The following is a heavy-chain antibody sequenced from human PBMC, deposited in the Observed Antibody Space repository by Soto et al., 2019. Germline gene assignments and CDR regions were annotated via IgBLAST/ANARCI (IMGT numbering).Heavy chain of an antibody. CDR1: GYTFTSYD. CDR3: AREVSGWFDP. V-gene: IGHV1-8*01. D-gene: IGHD1-20*01. Sequence: QVQLVQSGAEVKKPGASVKVSCKASGYTFTSYDINWVRQATGQGLEWIGWMNPNSGNTGYAQKCRGXVXMXXNTSISTAYMELSSLRSEDTAVYYCAREVSGWFDPWGQGTLVTVSS. CDR2: MNPNSGNT. J-gene: IGHJ5*02.